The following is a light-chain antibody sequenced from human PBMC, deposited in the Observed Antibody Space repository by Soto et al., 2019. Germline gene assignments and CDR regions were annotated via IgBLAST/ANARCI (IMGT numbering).Light chain of an antibody. CDR3: SSFTSSMTNV. CDR2: DVG. Sequence: QSALTQPASVSGSPGESITISCTGTSSDVGGYNYVSWYQHHPGKAPKLIIYDVGDRPSGVSYRFSGSKSGNTASLTISGLQAADEADYFCSSFTSSMTNVFGSGTKVTVL. CDR1: SSDVGGYNY. V-gene: IGLV2-14*03. J-gene: IGLJ1*01.